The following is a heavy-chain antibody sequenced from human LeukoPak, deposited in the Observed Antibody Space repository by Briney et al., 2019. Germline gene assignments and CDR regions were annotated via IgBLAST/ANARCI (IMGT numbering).Heavy chain of an antibody. V-gene: IGHV1-2*04. CDR1: GYTFTRHY. Sequence: ASVKVSCKASGYTFTRHYMNWVRQAPGQGLEWMGWINPNSGGTNYAQKFQGWVTMTRDTSISTAYMELSRLRSDDTAVYYCAREVVVPADTRGMDVWGQGTTVTVSS. CDR3: AREVVVPADTRGMDV. D-gene: IGHD2-2*01. J-gene: IGHJ6*02. CDR2: INPNSGGT.